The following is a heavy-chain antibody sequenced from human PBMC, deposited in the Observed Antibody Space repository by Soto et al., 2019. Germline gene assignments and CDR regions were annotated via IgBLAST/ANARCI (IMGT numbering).Heavy chain of an antibody. V-gene: IGHV3-53*01. J-gene: IGHJ4*02. CDR1: GITVSSYY. D-gene: IGHD3-22*01. CDR3: ARIPYDNSGTIFDY. CDR2: IYAGTTT. Sequence: EVQLVESGGGLIQPGGSLRLSCAVSGITVSSYYMSWVRQAAGKGLEWVSVIYAGTTTYYADSVKGRFTIYRDNSKNTLNLEMNSLRVEDTAVYYCARIPYDNSGTIFDYWGQGTLVTVSS.